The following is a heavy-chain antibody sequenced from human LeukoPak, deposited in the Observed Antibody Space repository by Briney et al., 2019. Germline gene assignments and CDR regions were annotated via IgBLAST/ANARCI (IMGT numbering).Heavy chain of an antibody. D-gene: IGHD3-22*01. Sequence: ASVKVSCKASGYTFTSYGISWVRQAPGQGLEWMGWISAYNGNTNYAQKLQGRVTMTTDTSTSTAYMELRSLRSDDTAVYYCARGILYRMIVVVPDYWGQGTLVTVSS. V-gene: IGHV1-18*01. CDR1: GYTFTSYG. J-gene: IGHJ4*02. CDR3: ARGILYRMIVVVPDY. CDR2: ISAYNGNT.